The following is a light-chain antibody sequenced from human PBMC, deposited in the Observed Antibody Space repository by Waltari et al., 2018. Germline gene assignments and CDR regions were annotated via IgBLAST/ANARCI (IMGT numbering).Light chain of an antibody. J-gene: IGLJ2*01. V-gene: IGLV4-69*01. CDR3: QTWDPDTVV. CDR1: REHSDYA. Sequence: QLAVTQSPSASASLGASVKLTCTLRREHSDYAIPGHQHQPEKGPRFLMKIDGGGGHTKGDGIPDRFSGFSSGAERYLTISSLQYGDEAAYYCQTWDPDTVVFGGGTKLTV. CDR2: IDGGGGH.